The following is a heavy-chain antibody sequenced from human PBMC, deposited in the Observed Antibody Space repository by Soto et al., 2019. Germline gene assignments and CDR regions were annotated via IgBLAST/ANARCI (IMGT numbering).Heavy chain of an antibody. CDR3: AADLYYYDSSGSPDAFDI. Sequence: SVKVSCKASGFTFTSSAVQWVRQARGQRLEWIGWIVVGSGNTNYAQKFQERVTITRDMSTSTAYMELSSLRSEDTAVYYCAADLYYYDSSGSPDAFDIWGQGTMVTVSS. CDR2: IVVGSGNT. J-gene: IGHJ3*02. D-gene: IGHD3-22*01. CDR1: GFTFTSSA. V-gene: IGHV1-58*01.